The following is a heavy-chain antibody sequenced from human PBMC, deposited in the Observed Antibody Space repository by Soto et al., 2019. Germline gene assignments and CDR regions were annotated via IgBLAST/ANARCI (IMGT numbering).Heavy chain of an antibody. CDR3: ARDATYFSGNYSPYGMDV. Sequence: PGGSLRLSCAASGFTVSSNYMSWVRQAPGKGLEWVSVIYSGGSTYYADSVKGRFTISRDNSKNTLYLQMNSLRAEDTAVYYCARDATYFSGNYSPYGMDVWGQGTTVTVSS. V-gene: IGHV3-53*01. D-gene: IGHD2-15*01. CDR2: IYSGGST. J-gene: IGHJ6*02. CDR1: GFTVSSNY.